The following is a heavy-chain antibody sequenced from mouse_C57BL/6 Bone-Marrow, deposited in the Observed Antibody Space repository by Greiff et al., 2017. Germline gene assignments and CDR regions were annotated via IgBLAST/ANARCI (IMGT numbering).Heavy chain of an antibody. Sequence: VQLQQSGAELARPGASVKLSCKASGYTFTSYGISWVKQRTGQGLEWIGEIYPRSGNTYYNEKFQGKATLTADKSSSTAYMELRSLTSEDSAVYFCARDYGSPFAYWGQGTLVTVSA. D-gene: IGHD1-1*01. V-gene: IGHV1-81*01. CDR3: ARDYGSPFAY. J-gene: IGHJ3*01. CDR2: IYPRSGNT. CDR1: GYTFTSYG.